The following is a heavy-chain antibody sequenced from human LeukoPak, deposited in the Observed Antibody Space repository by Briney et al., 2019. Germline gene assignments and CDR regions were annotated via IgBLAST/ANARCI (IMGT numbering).Heavy chain of an antibody. CDR1: GGSFSGYY. D-gene: IGHD3-22*01. Sequence: PSETLSLTCAVYGGSFSGYYWSWIRQPPGKGLEWIGEINHSGNTNYNPSLKSRVTISVDTSKNQFSLKLSSVTAADTAVYYCARERVYYYNLDYWGQGTLVTVSS. CDR3: ARERVYYYNLDY. J-gene: IGHJ4*02. V-gene: IGHV4-34*01. CDR2: INHSGNT.